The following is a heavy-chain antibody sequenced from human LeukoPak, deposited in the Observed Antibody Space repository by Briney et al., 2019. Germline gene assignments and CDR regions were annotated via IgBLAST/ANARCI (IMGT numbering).Heavy chain of an antibody. V-gene: IGHV3-23*01. CDR2: IRGTGGGGET. Sequence: GGSLRLSCVTSELKFSQIGMTWLRQAPGKGLEWVSAIRGTGGGGETFYADPVKGRFTISRDDSNNTVYLQMSSLRAEDTAVYYCAKGDWFDSWGPGTLVTVSS. CDR3: AKGDWFDS. J-gene: IGHJ5*01. CDR1: ELKFSQIG.